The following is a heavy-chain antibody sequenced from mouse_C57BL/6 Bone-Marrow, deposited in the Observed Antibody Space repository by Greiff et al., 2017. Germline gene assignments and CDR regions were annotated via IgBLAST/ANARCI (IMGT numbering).Heavy chain of an antibody. CDR3: TRRDGYDGDY. J-gene: IGHJ2*01. V-gene: IGHV1-55*01. CDR1: GYTFTSYW. Sequence: QVQLQQPGAELVKPGASVQMSCKASGYTFTSYWITWVKQRPGQGLEWIGDIYPGSGSTNYNEKFKSKATLTVDTSSSPAYMQLSSLTSDDSVVYCCTRRDGYDGDYWGQGTTLTVSS. D-gene: IGHD2-2*01. CDR2: IYPGSGST.